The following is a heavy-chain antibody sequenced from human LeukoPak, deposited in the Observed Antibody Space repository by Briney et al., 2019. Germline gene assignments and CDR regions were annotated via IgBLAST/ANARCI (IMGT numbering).Heavy chain of an antibody. Sequence: GGSLRLSCAASGFTVSSNYMSWVRQAPGKGLEWVSVIYSGGSTYYADSVKGRFTISRDNSKNTLYLQMNSLRAEDTAVYYCARGLYLKYGMDVWGQGTTVTVSS. CDR3: ARGLYLKYGMDV. CDR1: GFTVSSNY. V-gene: IGHV3-53*01. D-gene: IGHD2-8*01. J-gene: IGHJ6*02. CDR2: IYSGGST.